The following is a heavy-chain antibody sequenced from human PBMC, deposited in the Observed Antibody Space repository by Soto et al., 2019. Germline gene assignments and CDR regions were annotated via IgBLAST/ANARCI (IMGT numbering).Heavy chain of an antibody. V-gene: IGHV1-18*01. CDR1: GYSFATSG. CDR3: ARAGQYYDSSGYVN. D-gene: IGHD3-22*01. CDR2: ISVYNGNT. Sequence: QVKLVQSGTKVKKPGASLKVSCKASGYSFATSGISWVRQAPGQGLEWMGWISVYNGNTNYDQKLHDRVTMTTDTSTTTAYLELRSLRSDDTAVYYCARAGQYYDSSGYVNWGQGTLVTVSS. J-gene: IGHJ4*02.